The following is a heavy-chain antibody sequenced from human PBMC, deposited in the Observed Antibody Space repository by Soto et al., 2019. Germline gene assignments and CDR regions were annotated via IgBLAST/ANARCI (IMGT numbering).Heavy chain of an antibody. J-gene: IGHJ4*02. D-gene: IGHD5-18*01. Sequence: KTSETLSLTCTVSGGSISSGGYYWSWIRQHPGKGLEWIGYIYYSGSTYYNPSLKSRVTISVDTSKNQFSLKLSSVTAADTAVYYCARIDEYSYEYWGQGTLVTVSS. CDR1: GGSISSGGYY. CDR3: ARIDEYSYEY. V-gene: IGHV4-31*03. CDR2: IYYSGST.